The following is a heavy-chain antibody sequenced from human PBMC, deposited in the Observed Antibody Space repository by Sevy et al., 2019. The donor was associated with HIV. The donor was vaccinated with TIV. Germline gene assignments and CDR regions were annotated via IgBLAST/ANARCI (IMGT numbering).Heavy chain of an antibody. V-gene: IGHV3-33*01. Sequence: GGSLRLSCAASGFTFSIYGMHWVRQAPGKGLEWVAVIWYDGSNKYYGDSVKGRFTISRDNSKNTLYLHMNSLRAEDTAAYYCARAPDYSGYIAYWGQGTLVTVSS. CDR3: ARAPDYSGYIAY. CDR1: GFTFSIYG. CDR2: IWYDGSNK. J-gene: IGHJ4*02. D-gene: IGHD4-17*01.